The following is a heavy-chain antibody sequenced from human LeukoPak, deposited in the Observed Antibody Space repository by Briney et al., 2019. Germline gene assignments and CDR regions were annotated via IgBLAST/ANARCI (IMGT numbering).Heavy chain of an antibody. Sequence: PSETLSLTCTVSGGSISSYYWSWIRQPPGKGLEWIGYIYYSGSTNYNPSLKSRVTISVDTSKNQFLLKLSSVTAADTAVYYCARRYSNYEYYFDYWGQGTLVTVSS. V-gene: IGHV4-59*08. J-gene: IGHJ4*02. D-gene: IGHD4-11*01. CDR1: GGSISSYY. CDR3: ARRYSNYEYYFDY. CDR2: IYYSGST.